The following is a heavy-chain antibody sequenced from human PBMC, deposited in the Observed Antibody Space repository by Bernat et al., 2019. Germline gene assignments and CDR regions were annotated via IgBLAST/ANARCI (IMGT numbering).Heavy chain of an antibody. V-gene: IGHV4-39*01. CDR2: INYSGDT. CDR3: ARHPGPDY. Sequence: QLQLRESGPGLVKPSETLSLTCTVSGGSISGSTYFWGWVRQPPGEGLEWIASINYSGDTYYNPSLKSRVTMSADTSKNQFSLKLSSVTATDTAFYYCARHPGPDYWGHGILVTVSS. CDR1: GGSISGSTYF. J-gene: IGHJ4*01.